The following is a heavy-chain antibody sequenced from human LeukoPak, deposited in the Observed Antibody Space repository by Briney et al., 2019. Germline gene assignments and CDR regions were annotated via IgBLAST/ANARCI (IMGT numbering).Heavy chain of an antibody. CDR3: ARDLDGSGSYYTDY. V-gene: IGHV1-18*01. CDR2: ISAYKGNT. J-gene: IGHJ4*02. D-gene: IGHD3-10*01. CDR1: GYTFAGYG. Sequence: ASVKVSCKASGYTFAGYGISWVRQAPGQGLEWMGWISAYKGNTNYAQKFQGRVTMTTDTSTSTAYMELRSLRSDDTAVYYCARDLDGSGSYYTDYWGQGTLGTVSS.